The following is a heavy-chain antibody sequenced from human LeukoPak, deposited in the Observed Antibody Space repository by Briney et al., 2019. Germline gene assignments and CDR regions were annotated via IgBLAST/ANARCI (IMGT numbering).Heavy chain of an antibody. J-gene: IGHJ5*02. CDR2: INHSGST. CDR1: GGSFSGYY. CDR3: ARGGGYNWFDP. Sequence: SETLSLTCAVYGGSFSGYYWTWIRQPPGKGLEWIGEINHSGSTNYNSSLKSRVTISVDTSKNQFSLKLSSATAADTAVYYCARGGGYNWFDPWGQGTLVTVSS. V-gene: IGHV4-34*01.